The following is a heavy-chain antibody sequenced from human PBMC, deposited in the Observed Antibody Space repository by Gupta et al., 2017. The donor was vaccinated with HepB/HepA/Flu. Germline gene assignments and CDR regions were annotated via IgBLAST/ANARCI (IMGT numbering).Heavy chain of an antibody. CDR1: GFTFSSYA. Sequence: QVQLVESGGGVVQPGRSLRLSCAASGFTFSSYAMHWVRQAPGKGLEWVAIMSYDGSNKYYADSVKGRFTISRDNSKNTLYLQMSSLRAEDTALYYCARGESYKGGDYYGMDVWGQGTTVTVSS. CDR3: ARGESYKGGDYYGMDV. J-gene: IGHJ6*02. V-gene: IGHV3-30-3*01. D-gene: IGHD1-26*01. CDR2: MSYDGSNK.